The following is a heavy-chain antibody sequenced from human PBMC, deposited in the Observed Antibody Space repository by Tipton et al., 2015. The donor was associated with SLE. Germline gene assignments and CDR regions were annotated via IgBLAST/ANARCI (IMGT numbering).Heavy chain of an antibody. D-gene: IGHD2-15*01. CDR3: ARGRPAGRRFFDY. CDR1: SGSFGGYN. V-gene: IGHV4-34*01. J-gene: IGHJ4*02. CDR2: NNHREVT. Sequence: TLSLTCAVYSGSFGGYNWSWLRQPPGKGLEWSGENNHREVTNYNPTLESRLTISVDTSQTQFSLTLTSVTAADTAVYYCARGRPAGRRFFDYWGQGILVTVSS.